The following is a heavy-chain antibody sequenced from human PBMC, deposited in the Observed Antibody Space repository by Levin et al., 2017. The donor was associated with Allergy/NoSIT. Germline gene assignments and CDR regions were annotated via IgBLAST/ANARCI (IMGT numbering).Heavy chain of an antibody. D-gene: IGHD4-17*01. CDR2: ISSVSSSV. Sequence: GGSLRLSCAASGFTFSSYTMNWVRQAPGKGLECISYISSVSSSVYYTDSVKGRFTISRDNAKNSLYLQMNSLRDDDTAVYYCARGGHYGDYVGYWGQGTLVTVSS. CDR1: GFTFSSYT. J-gene: IGHJ4*02. V-gene: IGHV3-48*02. CDR3: ARGGHYGDYVGY.